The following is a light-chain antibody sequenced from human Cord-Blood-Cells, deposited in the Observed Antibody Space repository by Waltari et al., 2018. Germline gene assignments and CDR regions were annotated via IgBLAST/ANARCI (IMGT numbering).Light chain of an antibody. CDR2: DVS. Sequence: SALTQPRSVSWSPGQSVTISCPGTSSDVGGYNYVSWYQQHPGKAPKLMIYDVSKRPSGVPDRFSGSKSGNTASLTISGLQAEDEADYYCCSYAGSYTYVVFGGGTKLTVL. CDR1: SSDVGGYNY. V-gene: IGLV2-11*01. J-gene: IGLJ2*01. CDR3: CSYAGSYTYVV.